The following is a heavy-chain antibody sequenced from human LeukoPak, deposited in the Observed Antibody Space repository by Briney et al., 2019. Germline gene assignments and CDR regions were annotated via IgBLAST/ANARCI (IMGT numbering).Heavy chain of an antibody. D-gene: IGHD6-13*01. Sequence: SETLSLTRTVSGYSISSGYYWGWIRQPPGKGLEWIGSIYHSGSTYYNPSLKSRVTISVDTSNNQFSLKLSSVTAADTAVYYCARETYSSSFFDPWGQGTLVTVSS. V-gene: IGHV4-38-2*02. CDR3: ARETYSSSFFDP. J-gene: IGHJ5*02. CDR1: GYSISSGYY. CDR2: IYHSGST.